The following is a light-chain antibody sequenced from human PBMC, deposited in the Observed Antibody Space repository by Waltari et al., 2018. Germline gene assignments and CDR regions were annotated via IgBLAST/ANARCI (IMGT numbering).Light chain of an antibody. J-gene: IGKJ1*01. Sequence: EIVLTPSPGTLSLSPGERANISCRASQSVGKSLAWYQQRPGQAPRLLIYYASTRATGTPGRFSGSGFGTDFSLAISSLETEDFAVYFCQHYVNLPVTFGQGTKVEI. CDR2: YAS. CDR3: QHYVNLPVT. V-gene: IGKV3-20*01. CDR1: QSVGKS.